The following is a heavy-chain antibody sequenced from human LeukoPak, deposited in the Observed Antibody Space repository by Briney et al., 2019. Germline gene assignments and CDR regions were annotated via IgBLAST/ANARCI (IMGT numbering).Heavy chain of an antibody. J-gene: IGHJ4*02. D-gene: IGHD3-10*01. V-gene: IGHV3-9*01. CDR1: GFTFDDYA. CDR2: ISWNSGSI. CDR3: AKGGSGSYPGYFDY. Sequence: PGGSLRLSCAASGFTFDDYAMHWVRQAPGKGLEWVSGISWNSGSIGYADSVKGRFTISRDNAKNSLYLQMNSLRAEDTALYYCAKGGSGSYPGYFDYWGRGTLVTVSS.